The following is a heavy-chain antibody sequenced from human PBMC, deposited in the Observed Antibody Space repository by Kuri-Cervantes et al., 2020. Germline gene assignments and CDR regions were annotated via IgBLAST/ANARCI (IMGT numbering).Heavy chain of an antibody. V-gene: IGHV4-59*08. CDR3: ARWMGPRFDP. CDR2: IYYSGST. CDR1: GGSISSYY. J-gene: IGHJ5*02. Sequence: SETLSLTCTVSGGSISSYYWSWIRQPPGKGLEWIGYIYYSGSTNYNPSLKSRVTISVDTSRNQFSLKLSSVTAADTAVYYCARWMGPRFDPWGQGTLVIVSS. D-gene: IGHD2-2*03.